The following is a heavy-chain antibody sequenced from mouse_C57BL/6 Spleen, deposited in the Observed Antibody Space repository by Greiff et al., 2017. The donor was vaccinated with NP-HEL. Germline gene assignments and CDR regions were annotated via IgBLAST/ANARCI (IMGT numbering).Heavy chain of an antibody. CDR2: ISRGGSYT. J-gene: IGHJ1*03. CDR1: GFTFTSYG. V-gene: IGHV5-6*01. D-gene: IGHD2-14*01. Sequence: EVQLVESGGDLVKPGGSLKLSCAASGFTFTSYGMSWVRQTPDKRLEWVATISRGGSYTYYPDSVKGRFTISRDNAKNTLYLQMSSLKSEDTAMYYCARDEVGTTGYFDVWGTGTTVTVSS. CDR3: ARDEVGTTGYFDV.